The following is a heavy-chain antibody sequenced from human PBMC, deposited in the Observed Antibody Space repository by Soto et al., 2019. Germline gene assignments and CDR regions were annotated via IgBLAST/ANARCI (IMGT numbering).Heavy chain of an antibody. CDR3: AHGEYSSDGCCFFDY. D-gene: IGHD5-18*01. V-gene: IGHV2-5*02. CDR1: GFSLNASGAR. J-gene: IGHJ4*02. CDR2: IYWDDGK. Sequence: SGPTLVNPTQTLTLTCTLSGFSLNASGARVGWIRQPPGKALEWLALIYWDDGKRYSPSLKNRLTVTKDTLKNQVVLTMTNMDPADTGTYYCAHGEYSSDGCCFFDYWEQGTLVTVSS.